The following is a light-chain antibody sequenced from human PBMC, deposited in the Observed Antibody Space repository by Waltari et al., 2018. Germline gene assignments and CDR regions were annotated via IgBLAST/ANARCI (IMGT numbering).Light chain of an antibody. CDR1: SNNY. Sequence: ALTQPRSLSGSPGQSITISCTGASNNYVSWYQQHPGKAPKLMIYDVNVRPPGVPDRFSGSKSGNTASLTISGLQAEDEGDYYCCSYVGAYVWVFGGGTELTVL. J-gene: IGLJ3*02. CDR2: DVN. CDR3: CSYVGAYVWV. V-gene: IGLV2-11*01.